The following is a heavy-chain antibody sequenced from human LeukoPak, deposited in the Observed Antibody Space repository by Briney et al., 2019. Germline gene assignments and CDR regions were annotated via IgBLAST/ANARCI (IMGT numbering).Heavy chain of an antibody. CDR3: ARDKVYSSGWYPWYYYYYMDV. Sequence: GASVKVSCKASGYTITGYYMHWVRQAPGHGLEWMGWINPNSGGTNYAQKFQGRVTMTRDTSISTAYMELSRLRSDDTAVYYCARDKVYSSGWYPWYYYYYMDVWGKGTTVTVSS. CDR2: INPNSGGT. J-gene: IGHJ6*03. V-gene: IGHV1-2*02. CDR1: GYTITGYY. D-gene: IGHD6-19*01.